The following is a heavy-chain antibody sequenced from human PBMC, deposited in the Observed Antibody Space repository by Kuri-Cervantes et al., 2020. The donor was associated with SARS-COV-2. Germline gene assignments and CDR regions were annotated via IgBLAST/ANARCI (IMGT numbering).Heavy chain of an antibody. D-gene: IGHD3-16*01. CDR2: ISSGSYIT. CDR1: GFTFSSYA. Sequence: GGSLRLSCAASGFTFSSYAMSWVREAPGKGLEWVAAISSGSYITHYADPVKGRFTISRDDSKNTLHLQMDSLRGEDTAVYYCAKSGSSSSSYVSRLDVWGKGTTVTVSS. J-gene: IGHJ6*04. CDR3: AKSGSSSSSYVSRLDV. V-gene: IGHV3-23*01.